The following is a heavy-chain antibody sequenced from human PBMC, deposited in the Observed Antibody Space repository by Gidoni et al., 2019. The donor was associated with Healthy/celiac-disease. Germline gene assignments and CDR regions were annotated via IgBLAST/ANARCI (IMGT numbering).Heavy chain of an antibody. D-gene: IGHD3-10*01. CDR3: AKQSGSGHLFDY. J-gene: IGHJ4*02. Sequence: QVQLVESGGGGVKRGRSLRLACAASGLSSGSYDMHWVRQAPGKGLEWVAVTSYDGSNKYYADSVKGRFTISRDNSKNTLYLQMNSLRAEYTAVYYCAKQSGSGHLFDYWGQGTLVTVSS. CDR2: TSYDGSNK. CDR1: GLSSGSYD. V-gene: IGHV3-30*18.